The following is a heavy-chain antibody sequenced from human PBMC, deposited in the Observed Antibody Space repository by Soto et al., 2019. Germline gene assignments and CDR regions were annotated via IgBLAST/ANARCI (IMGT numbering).Heavy chain of an antibody. V-gene: IGHV1-69*13. J-gene: IGHJ6*02. Sequence: SVKVSCKASGGTFSSYAISWVRQAPGQGLEWMGGIIPIFGTANYAQKFQGRVTITADESTSTAYMELSSLRSEDTAVYYCARDRVPSYYDSSGYRYYGMDVWGQGTTVTVSS. CDR3: ARDRVPSYYDSSGYRYYGMDV. CDR1: GGTFSSYA. D-gene: IGHD3-22*01. CDR2: IIPIFGTA.